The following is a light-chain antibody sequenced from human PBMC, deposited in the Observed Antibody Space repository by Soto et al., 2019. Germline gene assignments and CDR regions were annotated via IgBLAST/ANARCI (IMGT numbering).Light chain of an antibody. V-gene: IGKV1-5*03. CDR3: QQYSSYPRT. J-gene: IGKJ1*01. CDR1: QSISSW. Sequence: DIQMTQSPSTLSAAVGDRVTITCRASQSISSWLAWYQQKPGKAPKLLIYKASNLESGVPSRFSGSGYGTEFTLTIISLQPDDFATYYCQQYSSYPRTFGQGTKGEIK. CDR2: KAS.